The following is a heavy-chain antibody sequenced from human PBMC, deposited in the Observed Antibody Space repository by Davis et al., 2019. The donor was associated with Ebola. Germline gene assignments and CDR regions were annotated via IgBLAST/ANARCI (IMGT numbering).Heavy chain of an antibody. J-gene: IGHJ3*02. CDR2: IYHSGST. D-gene: IGHD6-6*01. CDR1: GGSISSHH. CDR3: ASFIHSYSSSSYPGAFDI. V-gene: IGHV4-59*11. Sequence: PSETLSLTCTVSGGSISSHHWSWIRQSPGKGLEWIGYIYHSGSTNYNPSLKSRVTISVDTSKNQFSLKLSSVTAADTAVYYCASFIHSYSSSSYPGAFDIWGQGTMVTVSS.